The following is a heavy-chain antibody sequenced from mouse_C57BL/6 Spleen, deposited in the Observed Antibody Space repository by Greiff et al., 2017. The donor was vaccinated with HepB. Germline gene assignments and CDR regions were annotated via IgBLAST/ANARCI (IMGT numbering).Heavy chain of an antibody. CDR2: IHPNSGST. V-gene: IGHV1-64*01. CDR3: ARGAQGYYYAMDY. J-gene: IGHJ4*01. Sequence: VQLQQPGAELVKPGASVKLSCKASGYTFTSYWMHWVKQRPGQGLEWIGMIHPNSGSTNYNEKFKSKATLTVDKSSSTAYMQLSSLTSEDSAVYYCARGAQGYYYAMDYWGQGTSVTVSS. CDR1: GYTFTSYW.